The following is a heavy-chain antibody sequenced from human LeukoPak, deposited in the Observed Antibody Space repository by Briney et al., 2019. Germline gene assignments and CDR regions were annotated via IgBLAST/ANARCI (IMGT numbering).Heavy chain of an antibody. Sequence: GGSLRLSCAASGFTFSSYSMNWVRQAPGKGLEWISYISSGSSAIYYADSVKGRFTISRDNAKNSLYLQTNSLRAEDTAVYYCAAQSGSGSSYPDYWGQGTLVTVSS. CDR3: AAQSGSGSSYPDY. D-gene: IGHD3-10*01. CDR1: GFTFSSYS. V-gene: IGHV3-48*01. J-gene: IGHJ4*02. CDR2: ISSGSSAI.